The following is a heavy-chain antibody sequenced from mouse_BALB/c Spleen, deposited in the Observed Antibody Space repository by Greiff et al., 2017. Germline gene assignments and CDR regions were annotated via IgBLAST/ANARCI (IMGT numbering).Heavy chain of an antibody. V-gene: IGHV3-2*02. CDR2: ISYSGST. D-gene: IGHD2-4*01. CDR3: ARGGDYGDWYFDV. CDR1: GYSITSDYA. J-gene: IGHJ1*01. Sequence: DVHLVESGPGLVKPSQSLSLTCTVTGYSITSDYAWNWIRQFPGNKLEWMGYISYSGSTSYNPSLKSRISITRDTSKNQFFLQLNSVTTEDTATYYCARGGDYGDWYFDVWGAGTTVTVSS.